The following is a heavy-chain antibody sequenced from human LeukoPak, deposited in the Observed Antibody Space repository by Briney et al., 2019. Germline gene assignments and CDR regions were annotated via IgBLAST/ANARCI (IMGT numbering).Heavy chain of an antibody. V-gene: IGHV1-2*02. Sequence: GASVKVSCKASGYTFTGYYIHWVRQAPGQGLEWMGWIDPYSGGTNYARKFQDRVTMTRDTSISTLYMELTRLRSDDTAVYYCARDLAFGEMVTNRGAFDIWGQGTMVTVSS. CDR2: IDPYSGGT. CDR1: GYTFTGYY. CDR3: ARDLAFGEMVTNRGAFDI. J-gene: IGHJ3*02. D-gene: IGHD5-24*01.